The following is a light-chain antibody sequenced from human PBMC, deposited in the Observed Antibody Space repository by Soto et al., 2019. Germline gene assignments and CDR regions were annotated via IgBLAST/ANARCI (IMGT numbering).Light chain of an antibody. J-gene: IGLJ3*02. CDR2: EVS. CDR3: RSYTSSSTLV. Sequence: QSVLTQTASVSGSAGQSSTISCTGTSSDVGGYNYVSWYQQHPGKAPELMIYEVSTRPSGVSNRFSGSKSGNTASLTISGLQAEDEADYYCRSYTSSSTLVFGGGTKLTVL. CDR1: SSDVGGYNY. V-gene: IGLV2-14*01.